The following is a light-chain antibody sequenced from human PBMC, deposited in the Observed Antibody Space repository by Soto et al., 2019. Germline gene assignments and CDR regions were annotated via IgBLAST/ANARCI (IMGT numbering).Light chain of an antibody. J-gene: IGLJ2*01. CDR1: SSDVGGYNY. Sequence: QSALTQPRSVSGSRGQSVTISCTGTSSDVGGYNYVSWYQQHPGKAPKLMIYDVSKRPSGVPDRFSDSKSGNTASLTISGLQAEDEADYYCCSYGGSYNVVFGGGTKLTVL. V-gene: IGLV2-11*01. CDR3: CSYGGSYNVV. CDR2: DVS.